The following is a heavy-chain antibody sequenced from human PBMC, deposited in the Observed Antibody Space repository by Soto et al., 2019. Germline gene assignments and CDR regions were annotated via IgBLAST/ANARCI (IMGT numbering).Heavy chain of an antibody. CDR1: GGTFSSYT. J-gene: IGHJ6*03. Sequence: QVQLVQSGAEVKKPGSSVKVSCKASGGTFSSYTISWVRQAPGQGLEWMGRIIPILGIANYAQKFQGRVTITADKSTSTAYMELSSLRSEDTAVYYCARESSEPHYDILTGYYSYYYYMDVWGKGTTVTVSS. D-gene: IGHD3-9*01. CDR3: ARESSEPHYDILTGYYSYYYYMDV. V-gene: IGHV1-69*08. CDR2: IIPILGIA.